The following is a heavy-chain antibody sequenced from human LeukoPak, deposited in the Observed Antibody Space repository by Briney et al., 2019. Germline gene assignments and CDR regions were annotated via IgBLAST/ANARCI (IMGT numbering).Heavy chain of an antibody. CDR3: ASHGMGAPPGGAIDI. Sequence: GGSLRLSCAASGFTFNNFAMHWVRQAPVKGLEWMSVISYDGSNKYYADSVKGRFTISRDNSKNTLYLQMTSVRPEDTGVYYCASHGMGAPPGGAIDIWGQGTMVTVSS. D-gene: IGHD1-26*01. CDR2: ISYDGSNK. V-gene: IGHV3-30-3*01. J-gene: IGHJ3*02. CDR1: GFTFNNFA.